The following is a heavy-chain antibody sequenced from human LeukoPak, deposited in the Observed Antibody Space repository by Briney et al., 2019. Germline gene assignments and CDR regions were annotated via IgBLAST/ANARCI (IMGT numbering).Heavy chain of an antibody. D-gene: IGHD6-6*01. J-gene: IGHJ6*02. V-gene: IGHV3-21*01. CDR1: GFTFTSYS. CDR3: ARDGAPYSGSSGGMDV. CDR2: ISSSSSYI. Sequence: RGSLRLSCAASGFTFTSYSMNWVRQAPRKGLEWVSSISSSSSYIYYADSVKGRFTISRDNAKNSLYVQMNSLRAEDTAVYYCARDGAPYSGSSGGMDVWGQGTTVTVSS.